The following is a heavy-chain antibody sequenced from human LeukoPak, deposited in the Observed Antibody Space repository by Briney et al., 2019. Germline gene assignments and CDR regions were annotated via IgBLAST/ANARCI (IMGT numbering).Heavy chain of an antibody. CDR1: GFHPDHYG. J-gene: IGHJ4*02. D-gene: IGHD6-19*01. Sequence: GGSLRLLRAASGFHPDHYGKSWVRQAPAKGLEWVSGLNWNGGSKRYADFVPGRFTIPRDNAEHSLHLQMQRLRADDPRLFYCAREGYRNGWDSPYFVYWGGGTLVTVSS. CDR2: LNWNGGSK. CDR3: AREGYRNGWDSPYFVY. V-gene: IGHV3-20*04.